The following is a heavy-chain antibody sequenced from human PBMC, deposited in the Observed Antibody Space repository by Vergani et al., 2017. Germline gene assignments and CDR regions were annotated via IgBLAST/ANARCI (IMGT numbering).Heavy chain of an antibody. D-gene: IGHD4-11*01. CDR2: IYYSGST. CDR3: EKVNTETNGHLYYYFYKDG. V-gene: IGHV4-39*01. Sequence: QLQLQESGPGLVKPSATLSLTCSVSGASIRSSNYYRGWLRQRPGKGLEWSGSIYYSGSTYYNPSLKSVVTLSVDTSKNEFSLKLSSVTAAETAVYFCEKVNTETNGHLYYYFYKDGRGQGTAVTVS. CDR1: GASIRSSNYY. J-gene: IGHJ6*03.